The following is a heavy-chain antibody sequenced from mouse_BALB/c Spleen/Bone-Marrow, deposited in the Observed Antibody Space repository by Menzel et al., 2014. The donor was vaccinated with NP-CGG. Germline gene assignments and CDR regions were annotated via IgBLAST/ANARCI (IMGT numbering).Heavy chain of an antibody. CDR1: GFTFSSYT. CDR2: ISSVGIYT. J-gene: IGHJ4*01. CDR3: TRDLYDGYSYYAMDY. D-gene: IGHD2-3*01. V-gene: IGHV5-6-4*01. Sequence: LVESGGGLVKPGGSLKLSCAASGFTFSSYTMSWVRQTPEKRLEWVATISSVGIYTYYPDSVKGRFTNSRDNAKNTLYLQMSSLKSEDTAMYYCTRDLYDGYSYYAMDYWGQGTSVTVSS.